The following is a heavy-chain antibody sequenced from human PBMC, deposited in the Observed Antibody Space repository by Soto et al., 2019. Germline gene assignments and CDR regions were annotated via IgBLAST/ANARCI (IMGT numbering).Heavy chain of an antibody. CDR3: ARGPDYYGSGSNDY. J-gene: IGHJ4*02. D-gene: IGHD3-10*01. CDR1: GYTFTSYD. V-gene: IGHV1-8*01. Sequence: QVQLVQSGAEVKKPGASVKVSCKASGYTFTSYDINWVRQATGQGLEWMGWMNPNSGNTGYAQKFQGRVTMTSNTSVSTAYMKLSSLRSEDTAVYYCARGPDYYGSGSNDYWGQGTLVTVSS. CDR2: MNPNSGNT.